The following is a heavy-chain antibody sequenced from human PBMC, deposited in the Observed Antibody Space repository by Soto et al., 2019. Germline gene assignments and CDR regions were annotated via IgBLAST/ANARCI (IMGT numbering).Heavy chain of an antibody. CDR2: ISGSGGST. Sequence: EVQLLESGGGLVQPGGSLRLSCAASGFTFRTYAMSWVRQAPGKGLEWVSAISGSGGSTYHADSVKGRFIISRDNSKNTRNLQMKSLRAEDTAVYFCQKGRYDPVGWFDPWCQGTLVTVSS. CDR1: GFTFRTYA. D-gene: IGHD1-26*01. V-gene: IGHV3-23*01. CDR3: QKGRYDPVGWFDP. J-gene: IGHJ5*02.